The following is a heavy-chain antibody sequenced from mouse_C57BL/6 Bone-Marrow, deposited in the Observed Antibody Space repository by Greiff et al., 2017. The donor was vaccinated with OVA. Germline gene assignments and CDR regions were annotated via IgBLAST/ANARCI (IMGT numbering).Heavy chain of an antibody. CDR3: ARDAMGNYWYSDV. CDR2: SRNKANDYTT. D-gene: IGHD2-1*01. V-gene: IGHV7-1*01. CDR1: GFTFSDFY. J-gene: IGHJ1*03. Sequence: EVKLVESGGGLVQSGRSLRLPCATSGFTFSDFYMEWVRQAPGKGLEWIAASRNKANDYTTEYSASVKGRFIVSRDTSQSILYLQMNALRAEDTAIYYCARDAMGNYWYSDVWGTGTTVTVSS.